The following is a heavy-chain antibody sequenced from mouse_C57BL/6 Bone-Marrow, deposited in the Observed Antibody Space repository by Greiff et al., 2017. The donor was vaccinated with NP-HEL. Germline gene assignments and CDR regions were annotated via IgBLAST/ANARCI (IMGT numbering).Heavy chain of an antibody. D-gene: IGHD1-1*01. CDR1: GYTFTSYW. CDR3: ARFTTVVATYAMDY. V-gene: IGHV1-69*01. Sequence: QVQLKQPGAELVMPGASVKLSCKASGYTFTSYWMHWVKQRPGQGLEWIGEIDPSDSYTNYNQKFKGKSTLTVDKSSSTAYMQLSSLTSEDSAVYYCARFTTVVATYAMDYWGQGTSVTVSS. CDR2: IDPSDSYT. J-gene: IGHJ4*01.